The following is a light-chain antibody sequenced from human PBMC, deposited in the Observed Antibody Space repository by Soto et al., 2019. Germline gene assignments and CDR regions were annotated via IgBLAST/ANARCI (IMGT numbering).Light chain of an antibody. CDR1: QGISSY. J-gene: IGKJ1*01. CDR2: AAS. Sequence: AIRMTQCPSSLSESTGDRVTIACRASQGISSYLAWYQQKPGKAPKLLIYAASTLQSGVPSRFSGSGSGTDFPLTICCLQSEDFATYYCQQYYSYPRTFRQGTRWIS. CDR3: QQYYSYPRT. V-gene: IGKV1-8*01.